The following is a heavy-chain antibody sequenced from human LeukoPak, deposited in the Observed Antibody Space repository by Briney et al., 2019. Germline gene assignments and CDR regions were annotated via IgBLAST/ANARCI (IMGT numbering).Heavy chain of an antibody. Sequence: ASVKVSCKASGGTFSSYAISWVRQAPGQGLEWMGGIIPIFGTANYAQKFQGRVTITADKSTNTAYMELSSLRSEDTAVYYCAREALYYDILTGYHRGDNFDYWGQGTLVTVSS. CDR3: AREALYYDILTGYHRGDNFDY. V-gene: IGHV1-69*06. CDR1: GGTFSSYA. CDR2: IIPIFGTA. J-gene: IGHJ4*02. D-gene: IGHD3-9*01.